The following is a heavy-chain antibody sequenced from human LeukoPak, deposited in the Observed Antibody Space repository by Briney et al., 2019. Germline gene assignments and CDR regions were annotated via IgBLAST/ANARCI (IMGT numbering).Heavy chain of an antibody. D-gene: IGHD6-6*01. CDR2: IYSGGST. CDR3: ARVVEYSSSTNWFDP. J-gene: IGHJ5*02. V-gene: IGHV3-53*01. Sequence: GGSLRLSCAASGFTVSSNYMSWVRQAPGKGLEWVSVIYSGGSTYYADSVKGRFTISRDNSKNTLYLQMNSLRAEDTAVYYCARVVEYSSSTNWFDPWGQGTLVTVSS. CDR1: GFTVSSNY.